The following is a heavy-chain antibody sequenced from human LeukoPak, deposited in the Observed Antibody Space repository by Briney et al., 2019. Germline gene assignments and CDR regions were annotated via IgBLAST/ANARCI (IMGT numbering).Heavy chain of an antibody. Sequence: GGSLRPSRAASGFTFSSYSMNWVRPAPGKGLEWVSSISSSSSYIYYADSVKGRFTISRDNAKNSLYLQMNSLRAEDTAVYYCASLDTAMVPLDYWGQGTLVTVSS. V-gene: IGHV3-21*01. CDR2: ISSSSSYI. CDR1: GFTFSSYS. D-gene: IGHD5-18*01. J-gene: IGHJ4*02. CDR3: ASLDTAMVPLDY.